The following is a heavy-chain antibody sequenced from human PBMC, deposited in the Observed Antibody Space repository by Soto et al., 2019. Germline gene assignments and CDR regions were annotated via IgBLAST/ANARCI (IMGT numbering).Heavy chain of an antibody. CDR3: ARAHRGYSYGYPVY. CDR2: INPNSGGT. Sequence: GASVKVSCKASGYTFTGYYMHWVRQAPGQGLEWMGWINPNSGGTNYAQKFQGWVTMTRDTSISTAYMELSRLRSDDTAVYYCARAHRGYSYGYPVYWGQGTTVTVSS. D-gene: IGHD5-18*01. V-gene: IGHV1-2*04. CDR1: GYTFTGYY. J-gene: IGHJ6*02.